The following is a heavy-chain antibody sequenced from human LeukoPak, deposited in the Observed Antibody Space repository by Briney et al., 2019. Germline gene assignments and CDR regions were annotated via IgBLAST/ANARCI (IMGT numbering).Heavy chain of an antibody. CDR1: EFTFSSYG. Sequence: GGSLRLSCVASEFTFSSYGMHWVRQAPGKGLEWVAMTSFDGSYKNYADSVKGRFTISRDNSKNRLYLQMNSLRAEDTAVYYCAKEFSGYLASFEYWGQGTLVTVSS. CDR3: AKEFSGYLASFEY. CDR2: TSFDGSYK. J-gene: IGHJ4*02. D-gene: IGHD3-22*01. V-gene: IGHV3-30*18.